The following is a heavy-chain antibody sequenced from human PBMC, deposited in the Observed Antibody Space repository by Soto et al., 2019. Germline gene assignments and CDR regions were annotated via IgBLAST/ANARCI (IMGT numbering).Heavy chain of an antibody. D-gene: IGHD3-3*01. CDR3: AKTYYDCWTGPPDGMDV. V-gene: IGHV3-30*18. CDR1: GFTFSSYG. Sequence: GGSLRLSCAASGFTFSSYGMHWVRQAPGKGLEWVAVISYDGSNKYYADSVKGRFTISRDNSKNTLYLQMNSLGAEDTAVYYCAKTYYDCWTGPPDGMDVWGQGTTVTVSS. J-gene: IGHJ6*02. CDR2: ISYDGSNK.